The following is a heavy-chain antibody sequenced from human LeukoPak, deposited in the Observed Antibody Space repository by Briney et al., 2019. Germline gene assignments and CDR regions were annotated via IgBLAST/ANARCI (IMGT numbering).Heavy chain of an antibody. Sequence: SETLSLTCAVSGGSLSSGGYSWGWVRQPPGTGLEWIGYIYHSGSTYYNPSLKSRVTITVARSKNQFSLKLSSVTAADTAVYYCASGYGDSDFAYWGQGTLVTVSS. V-gene: IGHV4-30-2*01. CDR1: GGSLSSGGYS. CDR3: ASGYGDSDFAY. CDR2: IYHSGST. D-gene: IGHD4-17*01. J-gene: IGHJ4*02.